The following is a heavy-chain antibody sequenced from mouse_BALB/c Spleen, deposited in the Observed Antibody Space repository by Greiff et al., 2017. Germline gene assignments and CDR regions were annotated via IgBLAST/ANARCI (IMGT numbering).Heavy chain of an antibody. J-gene: IGHJ3*01. Sequence: DVMLVESGGDLVKPGGSLKLSCAASGFTFSSYGMSWVRQTPDKRLEWVATISSGGSYTYYPDSVKGRFTISRDNAKNTLYLQMSSLKSEDTAMYYCARHDYYGSSPAWFAYWGQGTLVTVSA. CDR2: ISSGGSYT. D-gene: IGHD1-1*01. CDR1: GFTFSSYG. V-gene: IGHV5-6*02. CDR3: ARHDYYGSSPAWFAY.